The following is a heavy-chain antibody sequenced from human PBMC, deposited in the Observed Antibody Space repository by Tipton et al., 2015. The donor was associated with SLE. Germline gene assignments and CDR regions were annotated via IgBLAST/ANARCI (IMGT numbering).Heavy chain of an antibody. Sequence: TLSLTCTVSGGSISSYYWSWIRQPPGKGLEWIGYIYYSGSTNYNPSLKSRVTISVDTSKNQFSLKLSSVTAADTAVYYCARDRDLYCSGGSCCSLYFDLWGRGTLVTVSS. CDR1: GGSISSYY. CDR3: ARDRDLYCSGGSCCSLYFDL. V-gene: IGHV4-59*01. D-gene: IGHD2-15*01. CDR2: IYYSGST. J-gene: IGHJ2*01.